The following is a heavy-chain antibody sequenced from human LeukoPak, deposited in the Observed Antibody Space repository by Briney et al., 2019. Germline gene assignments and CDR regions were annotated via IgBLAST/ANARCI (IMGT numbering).Heavy chain of an antibody. J-gene: IGHJ3*02. V-gene: IGHV1-69*13. Sequence: ASVKVSCKTSGGTFSSYAISWVRQAPGQGLEWMGGIIPIFGTANYAQKFQGRVTITADESTSTAYMELSSLRSEDTAVYYCARGGTTMIVVSAFDIWGQGTMVTVSS. CDR1: GGTFSSYA. D-gene: IGHD3-22*01. CDR3: ARGGTTMIVVSAFDI. CDR2: IIPIFGTA.